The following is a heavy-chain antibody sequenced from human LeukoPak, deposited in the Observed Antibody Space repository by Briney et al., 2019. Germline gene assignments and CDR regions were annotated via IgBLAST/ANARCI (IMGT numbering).Heavy chain of an antibody. D-gene: IGHD5-24*01. J-gene: IGHJ4*02. Sequence: SETLSLTCTVSGGSISSYYWSWIRQPPGKGLEWIGYIYYSGSTNYNPSLKSRVTISVDTSKNQFSLKLSSVTAADTAVYYCARSWEMATIRYWGQGTLVTVS. CDR1: GGSISSYY. CDR3: ARSWEMATIRY. CDR2: IYYSGST. V-gene: IGHV4-59*01.